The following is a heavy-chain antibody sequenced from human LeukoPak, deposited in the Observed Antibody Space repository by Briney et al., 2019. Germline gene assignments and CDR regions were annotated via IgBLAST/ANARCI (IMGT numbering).Heavy chain of an antibody. Sequence: ASVKVSCKAFGYNFTGYYMHWVRQDPGQGLEWMGWINPNSGGTNYAQKFQGRVTMTRDTSISTVYMELNRLRSDDTAVYYCARGGGAADYWGQGTLVTVSS. CDR2: INPNSGGT. CDR1: GYNFTGYY. V-gene: IGHV1-2*02. D-gene: IGHD3-16*01. CDR3: ARGGGAADY. J-gene: IGHJ4*02.